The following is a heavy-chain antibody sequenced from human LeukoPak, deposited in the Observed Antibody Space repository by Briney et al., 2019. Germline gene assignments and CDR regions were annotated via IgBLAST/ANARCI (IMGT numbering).Heavy chain of an antibody. Sequence: SETLSLTCSVSGGSISSYYWSWIQQPPGKGLEWIGYSHYSGSTNYNPSLKSRVTISLDTSKNQFSLKLSSVTAEDTAVYYCARGYTVIAYDYWGQGTLVTVSS. CDR2: SHYSGST. V-gene: IGHV4-59*01. CDR1: GGSISSYY. J-gene: IGHJ4*02. D-gene: IGHD1-1*01. CDR3: ARGYTVIAYDY.